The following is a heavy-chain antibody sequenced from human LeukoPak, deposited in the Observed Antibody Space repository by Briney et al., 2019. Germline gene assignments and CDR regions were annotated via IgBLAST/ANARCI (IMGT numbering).Heavy chain of an antibody. J-gene: IGHJ5*02. CDR1: GYTFTGYY. Sequence: ASVKVSCKASGYTFTGYYMHWVRQAPGQGLEWMGWINPNSGGTNYAQKFQGWVTMTRDTSISTAYMELSRLRSDDTAVYYRARGYCSGGSCYSGGWFDPWGQGTLVTVSS. CDR3: ARGYCSGGSCYSGGWFDP. V-gene: IGHV1-2*04. D-gene: IGHD2-15*01. CDR2: INPNSGGT.